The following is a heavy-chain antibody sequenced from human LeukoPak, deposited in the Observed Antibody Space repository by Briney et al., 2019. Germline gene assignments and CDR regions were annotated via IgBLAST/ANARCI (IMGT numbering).Heavy chain of an antibody. CDR1: GGTFSSYA. Sequence: ASVKVSCKASGGTFSSYAISWVRQAPGQGLEWMGWISAYNGNTNYAQKLQGRVTMTTDTSTSTAYMELRSLRSDDTAVYYCARDEAGAAAGEFDYWGQGTLVTVSS. CDR3: ARDEAGAAAGEFDY. CDR2: ISAYNGNT. V-gene: IGHV1-18*01. J-gene: IGHJ4*02. D-gene: IGHD6-13*01.